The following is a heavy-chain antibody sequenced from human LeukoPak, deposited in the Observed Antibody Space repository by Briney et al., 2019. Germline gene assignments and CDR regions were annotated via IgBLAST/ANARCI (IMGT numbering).Heavy chain of an antibody. Sequence: ASVKVSCKASGYTFTGYYMHWVRQAPGQGLEWMGWINPNSGGTNYAQKFQGRVTVTRDTSISTAYMELSRLRSDDTAVYYCAASGDWDDGWYFDLWGRGALVTVSS. J-gene: IGHJ2*01. CDR3: AASGDWDDGWYFDL. CDR2: INPNSGGT. V-gene: IGHV1-2*02. CDR1: GYTFTGYY. D-gene: IGHD2-21*02.